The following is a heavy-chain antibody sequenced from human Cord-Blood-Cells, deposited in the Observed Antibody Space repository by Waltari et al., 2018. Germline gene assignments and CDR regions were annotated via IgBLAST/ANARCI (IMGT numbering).Heavy chain of an antibody. D-gene: IGHD2-2*01. CDR1: GGSFSGSY. V-gene: IGHV4-34*01. J-gene: IGHJ6*02. CDR2: INHSGST. CDR3: ARGSDIVVVPAAINYYYYGMDV. Sequence: QVQLQQWGAGLLKPSETLSLTCAVYGGSFSGSYWGWTRQPPGKGLEWIGEINHSGSTNYNPSRKSRGTISVDTSKNQFSLKLSSVTAADTAVYYCARGSDIVVVPAAINYYYYGMDVWGQGTTVTVSS.